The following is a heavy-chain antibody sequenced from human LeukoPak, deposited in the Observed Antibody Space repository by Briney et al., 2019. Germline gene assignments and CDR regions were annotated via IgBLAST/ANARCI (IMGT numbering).Heavy chain of an antibody. D-gene: IGHD2-21*01. CDR1: GFTFSSYA. CDR3: AKDLIAIGTRNAFDI. CDR2: ISGSGGST. Sequence: GGSLRLSCAASGFTFSSYAMSWVRQAPGKGLEWVSAISGSGGSTYYADSVKGRFTISRDNSKNALYLQMNSLRAEDTAVYYCAKDLIAIGTRNAFDIWGQGTMVTVSS. V-gene: IGHV3-23*01. J-gene: IGHJ3*02.